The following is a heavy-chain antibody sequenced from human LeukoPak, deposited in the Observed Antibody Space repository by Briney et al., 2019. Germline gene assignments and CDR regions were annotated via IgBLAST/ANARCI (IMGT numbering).Heavy chain of an antibody. J-gene: IGHJ4*02. V-gene: IGHV5-51*01. CDR2: IYPGDSDT. CDR3: ARQTSAGRGYSYGYGDFDY. D-gene: IGHD5-18*01. Sequence: GESLKISCKGSGYSFTSYWIGWVRQMPGKGLEWMGIIYPGDSDTRYSPSFQGQVTISADKSISTAYLQWSSLKASDTAMHYCARQTSAGRGYSYGYGDFDYWGQGTLVTVSS. CDR1: GYSFTSYW.